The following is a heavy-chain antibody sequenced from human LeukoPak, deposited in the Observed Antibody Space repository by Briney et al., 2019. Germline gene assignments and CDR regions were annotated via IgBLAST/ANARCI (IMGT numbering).Heavy chain of an antibody. J-gene: IGHJ4*02. Sequence: GGSLRLSCAASGFTFSSYAMSWARQAPGKGLEWVSAINGGSTGTYYADSVKGRFTISRDNSKDTLYLLMDSLTAEDTAVYYCAKELLARNFPFDSWGQGALVTVSS. CDR2: INGGSTGT. D-gene: IGHD1-14*01. CDR3: AKELLARNFPFDS. V-gene: IGHV3-23*01. CDR1: GFTFSSYA.